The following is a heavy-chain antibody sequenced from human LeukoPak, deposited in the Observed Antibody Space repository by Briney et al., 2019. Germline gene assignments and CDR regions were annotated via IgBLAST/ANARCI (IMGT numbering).Heavy chain of an antibody. V-gene: IGHV1-69*05. D-gene: IGHD2-15*01. J-gene: IGHJ4*02. CDR3: ARRMEYCSGGSCYPGFDY. CDR2: IIPIFGTA. Sequence: ASVKVSCKASGGTFSSYAISWVRQAPGQGLEWMGGIIPIFGTANYAQKFQGRVTITTDESTSTAYMELSSLRSEDTAVYYCARRMEYCSGGSCYPGFDYWGQGTLVTVSS. CDR1: GGTFSSYA.